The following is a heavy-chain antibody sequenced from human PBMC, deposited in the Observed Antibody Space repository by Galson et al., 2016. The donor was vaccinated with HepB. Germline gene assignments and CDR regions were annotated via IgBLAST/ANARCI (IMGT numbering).Heavy chain of an antibody. J-gene: IGHJ4*02. CDR1: GFTFSHAW. Sequence: SLRLSCAGSGFTFSHAWMNWVRQAPGKGLEWVGRIKSKIDGGTVDYAAPVKGRFTISGDDSKNTLYLQMTSLRTEDTAVYYCTTVLSTASMSGWYDWGLDSWGQGTLVSVSS. CDR3: TTVLSTASMSGWYDWGLDS. D-gene: IGHD6-19*01. V-gene: IGHV3-15*07. CDR2: IKSKIDGGTV.